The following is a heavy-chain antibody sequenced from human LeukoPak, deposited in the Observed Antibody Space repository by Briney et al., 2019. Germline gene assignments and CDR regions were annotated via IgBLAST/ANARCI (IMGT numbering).Heavy chain of an antibody. D-gene: IGHD3-22*01. Sequence: VASVKVSCKATSRISWVRQAPGQGLEWMGWIGSYGGDTYYAQKFQGRVTVTTDTSTSTVYMELRSLRSDGTAVYYCARDLWNFYDDSGYYRDFDSWGQGTLVTVSS. CDR2: IGSYGGDT. J-gene: IGHJ5*01. CDR3: ARDLWNFYDDSGYYRDFDS. CDR1: TSR. V-gene: IGHV1-18*01.